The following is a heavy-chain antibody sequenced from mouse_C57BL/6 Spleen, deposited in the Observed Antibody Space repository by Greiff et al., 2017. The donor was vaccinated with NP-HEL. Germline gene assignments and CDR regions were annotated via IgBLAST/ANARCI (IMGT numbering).Heavy chain of an antibody. J-gene: IGHJ1*03. CDR1: GYTFPSYW. CDR2: INPSNGGT. Sequence: QVQLQQPGTELVKPGASVKLSCKASGYTFPSYWMHWVKQRPGQGLEWIGNINPSNGGTNYNEKFKSKATLTVDNSSSTAYMQLSSLTSEDSAVYYGARSRSSYWYFDVWGTGTTVTVSS. CDR3: ARSRSSYWYFDV. V-gene: IGHV1-53*01.